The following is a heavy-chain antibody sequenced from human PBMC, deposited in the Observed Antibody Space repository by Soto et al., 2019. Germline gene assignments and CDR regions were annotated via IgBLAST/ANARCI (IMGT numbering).Heavy chain of an antibody. Sequence: QVQLQESGPGLVKPSGTLSLTCAVSGGSISSNNWWNWVRQSPGKGLEWIGEVYHSGTTNYNPSLKSRVTISVDTSKTQFFLKLNSVTAADTAVYYCARVLQYCSGNSCYFDIWGQGTMVTVSS. V-gene: IGHV4-4*02. CDR3: ARVLQYCSGNSCYFDI. D-gene: IGHD2-2*01. J-gene: IGHJ3*02. CDR2: VYHSGTT. CDR1: GGSISSNNW.